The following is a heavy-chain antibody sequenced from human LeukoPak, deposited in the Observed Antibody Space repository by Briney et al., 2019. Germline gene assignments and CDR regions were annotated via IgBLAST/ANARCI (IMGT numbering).Heavy chain of an antibody. D-gene: IGHD5-12*01. V-gene: IGHV6-1*01. Sequence: SQTLSLTCAISGDSVSSNTVTWNWIRQSPSRGLEWLGRTYYRSKWYTDYAPSVGSRITIDPDTSRNQLPLQLSSVTPEDTAVYYCARGHGGYIDSWGQGTLVTVSS. J-gene: IGHJ4*02. CDR1: GDSVSSNTVT. CDR3: ARGHGGYIDS. CDR2: TYYRSKWYT.